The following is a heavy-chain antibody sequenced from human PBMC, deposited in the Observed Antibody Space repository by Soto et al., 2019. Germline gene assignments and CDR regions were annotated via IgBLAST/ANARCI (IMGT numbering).Heavy chain of an antibody. J-gene: IGHJ5*02. CDR3: ARDKGGQWLTSGWFDP. CDR2: ILPISGTA. V-gene: IGHV1-69*12. CDR1: GGTFNSYV. Sequence: QVHLVQSGAEVKKPGSSVKVSCKASGGTFNSYVISWLRQAPGQGLEWMGGILPISGTADYAQRFQGRVTSTADEATSTASMELSSLISEDTAVDYCARDKGGQWLTSGWFDPWGQGTLVTVSS. D-gene: IGHD6-19*01.